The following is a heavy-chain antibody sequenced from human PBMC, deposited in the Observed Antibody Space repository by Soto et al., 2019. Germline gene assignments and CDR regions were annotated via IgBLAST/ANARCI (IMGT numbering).Heavy chain of an antibody. CDR2: ISWNSGSI. J-gene: IGHJ4*02. V-gene: IGHV3-9*01. Sequence: VQLVESGGGLVQPGRSLRLSCAASGFTFDDYAMHWVRQAPGKGLEWVSGISWNSGSIGYADSVKGRFTISRDNAKNSLYLQMNSLRAEDTALYYCAKVTVAGHNYFDYWGQGTLVTVSS. CDR1: GFTFDDYA. D-gene: IGHD6-19*01. CDR3: AKVTVAGHNYFDY.